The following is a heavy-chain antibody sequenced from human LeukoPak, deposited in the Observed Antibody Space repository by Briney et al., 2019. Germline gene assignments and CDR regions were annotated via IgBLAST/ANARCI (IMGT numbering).Heavy chain of an antibody. Sequence: GASVKGSCTASGYTFTSYYMHWVRQAPGQGLEWMGKINPSGGSTSYAQKFQGRVTMTGDTSTSTVYMELSSLRSEDTAVYYCVRDLRNIAQLWSRFDYWGQGTLVTAPS. J-gene: IGHJ4*02. CDR1: GYTFTSYY. D-gene: IGHD5-18*01. CDR3: VRDLRNIAQLWSRFDY. CDR2: INPSGGST. V-gene: IGHV1-46*01.